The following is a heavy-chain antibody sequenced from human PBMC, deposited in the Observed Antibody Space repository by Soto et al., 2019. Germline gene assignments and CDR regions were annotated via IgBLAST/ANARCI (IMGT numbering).Heavy chain of an antibody. J-gene: IGHJ6*02. CDR3: ARESGHGDYYYGMDV. Sequence: ASVKVSCKASGVTFSSYAISWVRQAPGQGLEWMGWISAYNGNTNYAQKLQGRVTMTTDTSTSTAYMELRSLRSDDTAVYYCARESGHGDYYYGMDVWGQGTTVTVSS. CDR1: GVTFSSYA. CDR2: ISAYNGNT. D-gene: IGHD1-1*01. V-gene: IGHV1-18*01.